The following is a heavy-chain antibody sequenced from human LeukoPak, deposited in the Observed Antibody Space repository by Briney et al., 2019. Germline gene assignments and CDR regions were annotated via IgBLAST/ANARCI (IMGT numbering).Heavy chain of an antibody. D-gene: IGHD3-10*01. V-gene: IGHV4-39*07. J-gene: IGHJ4*02. Sequence: SETLSLTCTVSGDSIRSDSYYWGWIRQPPGRGLEWIGSVNYRGNTYYNPSLKGRVTISVDTSNNQFSLKLSSATAADTAVYYCASDYVVRGFIALFAYWGQGTLVAVSS. CDR2: VNYRGNT. CDR1: GDSIRSDSYY. CDR3: ASDYVVRGFIALFAY.